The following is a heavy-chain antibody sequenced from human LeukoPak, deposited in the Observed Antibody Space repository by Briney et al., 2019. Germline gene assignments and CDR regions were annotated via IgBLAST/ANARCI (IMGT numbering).Heavy chain of an antibody. D-gene: IGHD6-6*01. Sequence: GGSLRLSCAASGFTFSSYWMSWVRQAPGKGLEWVANIKQDGSEKYYVDSVKGRFTISRDNAKNSLYLQMNNLRAEDTAVYYCARGYPPYSSSPDAFDIWGQGTMVTVSS. CDR2: IKQDGSEK. V-gene: IGHV3-7*01. CDR1: GFTFSSYW. J-gene: IGHJ3*02. CDR3: ARGYPPYSSSPDAFDI.